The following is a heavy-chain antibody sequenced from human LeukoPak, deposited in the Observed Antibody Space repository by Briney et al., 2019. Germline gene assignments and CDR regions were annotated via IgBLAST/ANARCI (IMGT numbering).Heavy chain of an antibody. CDR2: IYHSGST. CDR3: ARGYCSSTSCYSPFDY. Sequence: PSETLSLTCAVSGYSISSGYYWGWIRQPPGKGLEWIGSIYHSGSTYYNPSLKSRVTISVDTPKNQFSLKLSSVTAADTAVYYCARGYCSSTSCYSPFDYWGQGTLVTVSS. J-gene: IGHJ4*02. CDR1: GYSISSGYY. D-gene: IGHD2-2*01. V-gene: IGHV4-38-2*01.